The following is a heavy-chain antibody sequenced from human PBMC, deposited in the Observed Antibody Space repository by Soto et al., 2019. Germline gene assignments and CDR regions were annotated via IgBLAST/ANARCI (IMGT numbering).Heavy chain of an antibody. CDR2: INPSGGST. V-gene: IGHV1-46*03. J-gene: IGHJ5*01. Sequence: ASVKVSCKASGYTFTSYYLHWVRQAPGQGLEWMGIINPSGGSTSYAQKFQGRVTMTRDTSTSTVYMELSSLRSEDTAVYYCTRDTNTVRYYDSSGYLNWFDFWG. D-gene: IGHD3-22*01. CDR3: TRDTNTVRYYDSSGYLNWFDF. CDR1: GYTFTSYY.